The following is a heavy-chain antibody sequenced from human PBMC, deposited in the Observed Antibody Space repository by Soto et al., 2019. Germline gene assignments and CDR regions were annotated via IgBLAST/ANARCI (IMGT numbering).Heavy chain of an antibody. Sequence: QVQLQQWGAGLLKPSETLSLTCAVYGGSFSGYYWSWIRQPPGKGLEWIGEINHSGSTNYNPSLKSRVTISVDTSTNRFSLTLSSVTAADTAVYYCARGRGWRNYFDYWGQGTLVTVSS. D-gene: IGHD6-19*01. CDR3: ARGRGWRNYFDY. V-gene: IGHV4-34*01. J-gene: IGHJ4*02. CDR2: INHSGST. CDR1: GGSFSGYY.